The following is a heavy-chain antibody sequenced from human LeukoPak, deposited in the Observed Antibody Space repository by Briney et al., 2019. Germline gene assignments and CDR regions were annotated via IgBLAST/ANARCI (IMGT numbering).Heavy chain of an antibody. V-gene: IGHV1-2*02. Sequence: ASVKVSCKASGYTFTGYYMHWVRQAPGQGLEWMGWINPNSGGTNYAQKLQGRVTMTRDTSISTAYMELSRLRSDDTAVYYCARAMTYYDFWSGYQKDAFDIWGQGTMVTVSS. J-gene: IGHJ3*02. D-gene: IGHD3-3*01. CDR1: GYTFTGYY. CDR2: INPNSGGT. CDR3: ARAMTYYDFWSGYQKDAFDI.